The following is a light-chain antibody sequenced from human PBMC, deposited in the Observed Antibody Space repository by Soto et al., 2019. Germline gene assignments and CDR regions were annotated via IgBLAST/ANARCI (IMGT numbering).Light chain of an antibody. Sequence: DIQMTQSPSTLSGSVGDRVTITCRASQTISSWLAWYQQKPGKAPKLLIYKASTLKSGVPSRFSGSGSGTDFTLTISRLEPEDFAVYYCQQYGSSPRTFGQGTKVEIK. CDR1: QTISSW. CDR2: KAS. V-gene: IGKV1-5*03. J-gene: IGKJ1*01. CDR3: QQYGSSPRT.